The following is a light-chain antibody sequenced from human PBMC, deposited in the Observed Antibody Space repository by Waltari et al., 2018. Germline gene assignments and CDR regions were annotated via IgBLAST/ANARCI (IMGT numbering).Light chain of an antibody. CDR3: SSYTSSSTLV. CDR2: DVS. CDR1: SRHVGGYKY. Sequence: QSALTQPASVSGSPGQSTTISCTGTSRHVGGYKYVPWYQQHPGKAPKLMIYDVSNRPSGVSNRFSGSKSGNTASLTISGLQAEDEADYYCSSYTSSSTLVFGGGTKLTVL. V-gene: IGLV2-14*03. J-gene: IGLJ2*01.